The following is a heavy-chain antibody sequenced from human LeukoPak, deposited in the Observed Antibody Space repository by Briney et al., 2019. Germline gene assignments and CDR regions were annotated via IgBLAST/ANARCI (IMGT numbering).Heavy chain of an antibody. CDR2: ISYDGSNK. J-gene: IGHJ4*02. Sequence: GRSLRLSCAASGFSFSSYAMYWVRQAPGKGLEWVAVISYDGSNKYYADSVKGRFTISRDNSKNTLYLQMNSLRVEDTAVYYCAREAEVSAGFDYWGQGTLVTVSS. V-gene: IGHV3-30-3*01. D-gene: IGHD2-8*01. CDR1: GFSFSSYA. CDR3: AREAEVSAGFDY.